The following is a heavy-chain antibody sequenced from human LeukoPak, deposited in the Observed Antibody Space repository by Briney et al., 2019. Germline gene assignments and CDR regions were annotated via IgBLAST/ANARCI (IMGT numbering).Heavy chain of an antibody. CDR3: ARHEYYCAHCDS. CDR2: IYYSGSA. V-gene: IGHV4-39*01. D-gene: IGHD2/OR15-2a*01. Sequence: SETLSLTCTVSDGSISSSNYYWGWIRQPPGKGLEWIGSIYYSGSAYYNASLKSRVTMSVDTSKNQFSLKVDSVTAADTAVYYCARHEYYCAHCDSWGQGALVTVSS. J-gene: IGHJ5*01. CDR1: DGSISSSNYY.